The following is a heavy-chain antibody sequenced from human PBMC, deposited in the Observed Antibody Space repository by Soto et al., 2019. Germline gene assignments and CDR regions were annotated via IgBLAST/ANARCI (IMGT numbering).Heavy chain of an antibody. CDR2: INPNSGGT. CDR3: ARGNPYCISTSCRINQDKDVNNWFDP. V-gene: IGHV1-2*04. Sequence: GASVKVSCKASGYTFTGYYMHWVRQAAGQGLEWMGWINPNSGGTNYAQKFQGWVTMTRDTSISTAYMELSRLRSDDTAVYYCARGNPYCISTSCRINQDKDVNNWFDPWGQGTLVTVSS. CDR1: GYTFTGYY. J-gene: IGHJ5*02. D-gene: IGHD2-2*01.